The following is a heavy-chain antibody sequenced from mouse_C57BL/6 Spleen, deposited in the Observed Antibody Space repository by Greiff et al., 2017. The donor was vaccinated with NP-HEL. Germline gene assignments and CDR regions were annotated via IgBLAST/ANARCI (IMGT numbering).Heavy chain of an antibody. J-gene: IGHJ3*01. Sequence: VQLQQSGAELARPGASVKMSCKASGYTFTSYTMHWVKQRPGQGLEWIGYINPSSGYTKYNQKFKDKATLTADKSSSTAYMQLSSLTSEDSAVYYCARSDDYDGFAYWGQGTLVTVSA. D-gene: IGHD2-4*01. CDR1: GYTFTSYT. CDR3: ARSDDYDGFAY. V-gene: IGHV1-4*01. CDR2: INPSSGYT.